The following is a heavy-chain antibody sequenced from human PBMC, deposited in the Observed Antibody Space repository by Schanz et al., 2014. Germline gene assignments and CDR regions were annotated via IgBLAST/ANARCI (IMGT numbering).Heavy chain of an antibody. CDR3: ARVRGCTGGSCYSWFDL. CDR2: MNPDSGNT. J-gene: IGHJ5*02. Sequence: VQLVQSGAEVKRPGASVRVSCKASGYTFTSYDFNWVRQAPGQGLEWMGWMNPDSGNTGYAQKYQGRVTMTRNTSISTAYMELSSLRSEDAAVYYCARVRGCTGGSCYSWFDLWGQGTLVTVAS. V-gene: IGHV1-8*01. CDR1: GYTFTSYD. D-gene: IGHD2-15*01.